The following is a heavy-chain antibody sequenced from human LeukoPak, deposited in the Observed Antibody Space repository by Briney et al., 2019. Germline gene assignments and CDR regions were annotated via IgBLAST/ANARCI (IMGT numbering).Heavy chain of an antibody. Sequence: PSETLSLTCTVSGGSITSGDYYWSWIRQPPGKGLEWIGYIYYSGTTYYNPSLESRVTISVDTSKNQFSLKLSSVTAADTAMYYCVRAWLRPPWYYYGMDVWGQGTTVTVSS. CDR2: IYYSGTT. J-gene: IGHJ6*02. CDR1: GGSITSGDYY. D-gene: IGHD5-12*01. CDR3: VRAWLRPPWYYYGMDV. V-gene: IGHV4-30-4*01.